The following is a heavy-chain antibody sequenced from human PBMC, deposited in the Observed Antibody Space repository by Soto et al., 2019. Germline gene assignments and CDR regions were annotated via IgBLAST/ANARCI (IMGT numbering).Heavy chain of an antibody. CDR3: IPSLLRWLRYDY. CDR2: ISYDGSNK. Sequence: GWSLRLSCAPSVFTFISYGMHWVRQAPGKGLEWVAVISYDGSNKYYADSVKGRFTISRDNSKNTLYLQMNSLRAEDTAEENPIPSLLRWLRYDYWGQGTLVTVSS. V-gene: IGHV3-30*03. J-gene: IGHJ4*02. D-gene: IGHD5-12*01. CDR1: VFTFISYG.